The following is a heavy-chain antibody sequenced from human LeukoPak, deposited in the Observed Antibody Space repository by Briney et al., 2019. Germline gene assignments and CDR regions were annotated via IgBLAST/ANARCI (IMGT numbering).Heavy chain of an antibody. CDR3: ARGGEYGDYGY. V-gene: IGHV4-59*01. J-gene: IGHJ4*02. CDR1: GGSISSYY. Sequence: SETLSLTCTVSGGSISSYYWSWIRQPPGKGLEWIGYIYYSGSTNYNPSLKSRVTISVDTSKNQFSLELSSVTAADTAVYYCARGGEYGDYGYWGQGTLVTVSS. D-gene: IGHD4-17*01. CDR2: IYYSGST.